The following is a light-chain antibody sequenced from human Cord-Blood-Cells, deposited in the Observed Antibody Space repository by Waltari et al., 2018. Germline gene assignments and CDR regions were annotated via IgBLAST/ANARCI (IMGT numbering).Light chain of an antibody. V-gene: IGLV1-44*01. Sequence: QSVLTQPPSASGTPGQRVTTSCSGSSSNIGSNTVNLYQQLPGTAPKLLIYSNNQRPSGVPDRFSGSKSGTSASLAISGLQSEDEADYYCAAWDDSLNGPVFGGGTKLTVL. CDR3: AAWDDSLNGPV. CDR2: SNN. CDR1: SSNIGSNT. J-gene: IGLJ3*02.